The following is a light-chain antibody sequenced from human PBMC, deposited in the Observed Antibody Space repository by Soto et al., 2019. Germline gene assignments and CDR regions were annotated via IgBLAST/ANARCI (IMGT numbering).Light chain of an antibody. CDR2: GAS. CDR1: QSVSSN. Sequence: IVMTQSPATLSVSPGERATLSCRASQSVSSNLAWYQQKPGQAPRLLIYGASTRATGIPARFSGSGSGTDFTLTISRLEPEDFAVYYCHQYGSSPRTFGQGTRLEIK. V-gene: IGKV3-20*01. CDR3: HQYGSSPRT. J-gene: IGKJ5*01.